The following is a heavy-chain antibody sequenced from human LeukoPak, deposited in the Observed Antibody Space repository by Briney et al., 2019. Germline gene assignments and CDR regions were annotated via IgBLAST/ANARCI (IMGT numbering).Heavy chain of an antibody. D-gene: IGHD6-13*01. Sequence: LGTLSLSCTVSGGAISISSYYWGCVRPPPGEGRGWSRSIYYGGSIYYTPCLKSRVTTSVDTSKNQYSLKLSSVTAADTAVYYCARQRRHSSSWSMAGEYDYWGQGTLVTVSS. V-gene: IGHV4-39*01. CDR1: GGAISISSYY. J-gene: IGHJ4*02. CDR2: IYYGGSI. CDR3: ARQRRHSSSWSMAGEYDY.